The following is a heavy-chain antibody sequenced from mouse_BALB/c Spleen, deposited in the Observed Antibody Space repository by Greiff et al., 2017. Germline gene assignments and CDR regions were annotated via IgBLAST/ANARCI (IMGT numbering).Heavy chain of an antibody. D-gene: IGHD2-4*01. V-gene: IGHV5-17*02. CDR2: ISSGSSTI. Sequence: EVKLVESGGGLVQPGGSRKLSCAASGFTFSSFGMHWVRQAPEKGLEWVAYISSGSSTIYYADTVKGRFTISRDNPKNTLFLQMTSLRSEDTAMYYCARSTMITTEYYFDYWGQGTTLTVSS. CDR3: ARSTMITTEYYFDY. J-gene: IGHJ2*01. CDR1: GFTFSSFG.